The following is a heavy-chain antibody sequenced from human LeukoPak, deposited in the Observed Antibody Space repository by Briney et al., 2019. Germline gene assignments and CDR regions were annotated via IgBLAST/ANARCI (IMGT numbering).Heavy chain of an antibody. V-gene: IGHV4-34*01. J-gene: IGHJ6*02. Sequence: SETLSLTCAVYGGSFSGYYWSWIRQPPGKGLEWIGEINHGGSTNYNPSLKSRVTISVDTSKNQFSLKLSSVTAADTAVYYCASTYCSSTSCYYPYYYYGMDVWGQGTTVTVSS. D-gene: IGHD2-2*01. CDR2: INHGGST. CDR3: ASTYCSSTSCYYPYYYYGMDV. CDR1: GGSFSGYY.